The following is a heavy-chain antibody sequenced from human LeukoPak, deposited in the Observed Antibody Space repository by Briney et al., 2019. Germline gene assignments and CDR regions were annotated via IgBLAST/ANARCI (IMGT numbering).Heavy chain of an antibody. D-gene: IGHD1-7*01. CDR3: ARGDWNYVGDYYYYMDV. V-gene: IGHV3-64*01. Sequence: GGSLRLSCAASGITFSNYAMHWVRQAPGKGLQHVSAISSNGGSTYYANSVKGRFTISRDNSKNTLYLQMGGLRAEDMAVYYCARGDWNYVGDYYYYMDVWGKGTTVTVSS. CDR1: GITFSNYA. CDR2: ISSNGGST. J-gene: IGHJ6*03.